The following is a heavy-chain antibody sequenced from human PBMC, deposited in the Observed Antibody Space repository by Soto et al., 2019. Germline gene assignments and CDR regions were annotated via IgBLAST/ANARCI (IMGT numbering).Heavy chain of an antibody. Sequence: PGASLKISWKWAGYRFPSYWIGWVRQMPGQGLEWMGIIYPGDSDTRYSPSFQGQVTISADKSISTAYLQWSSLKASDNAMYYVACANRYGHNAGFDYCRQGTLV. CDR2: IYPGDSDT. V-gene: IGHV5-51*01. D-gene: IGHD4-17*01. CDR3: ACANRYGHNAGFDY. J-gene: IGHJ4*01. CDR1: GYRFPSYW.